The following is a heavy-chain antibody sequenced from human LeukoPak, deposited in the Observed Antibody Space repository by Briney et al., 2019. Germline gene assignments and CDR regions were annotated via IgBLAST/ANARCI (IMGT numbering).Heavy chain of an antibody. V-gene: IGHV3-30*04. D-gene: IGHD3-10*01. Sequence: GRSLRLSCAASGFTFSSYAMHWVRQAPGKGLEWVAVISYDGSNKYYADSVKGRFTISRDNSKTTLYLQMTSLRAEDTAVYYCARDGLGYYGSGSPQNYFDYWGQGTLVTVSS. CDR1: GFTFSSYA. J-gene: IGHJ4*02. CDR3: ARDGLGYYGSGSPQNYFDY. CDR2: ISYDGSNK.